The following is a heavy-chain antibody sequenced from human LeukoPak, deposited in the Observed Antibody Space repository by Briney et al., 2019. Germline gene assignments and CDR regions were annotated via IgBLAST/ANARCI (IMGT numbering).Heavy chain of an antibody. D-gene: IGHD6-13*01. V-gene: IGHV1-69*05. CDR2: IIPIFGTA. Sequence: VASVKVSCKASGGTFSSYAISWVRQAPGQGLEWMGGIIPIFGTANYAQKFQGRVTMTTDTSTSTAYMELRSLRSDDTAVYYCAYHPPGIAAAGTGWFDPWGQGTLVTVSS. CDR1: GGTFSSYA. J-gene: IGHJ5*02. CDR3: AYHPPGIAAAGTGWFDP.